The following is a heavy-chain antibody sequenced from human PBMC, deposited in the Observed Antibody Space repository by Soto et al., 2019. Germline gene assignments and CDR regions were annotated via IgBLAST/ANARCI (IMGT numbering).Heavy chain of an antibody. V-gene: IGHV3-74*01. Sequence: EVQLVESGGGLVQHGGSLRLSCAASGFTFSSYWMHWVRQGPGKGLVCVSRINSDGTTTSYADSVKGRFTISRDNGKNTLYLRMNSLRAEVTAVYYCARPYCSGGSCYSLTAYNIWGQGTMVTVSS. CDR1: GFTFSSYW. CDR3: ARPYCSGGSCYSLTAYNI. D-gene: IGHD2-15*01. J-gene: IGHJ3*02. CDR2: INSDGTTT.